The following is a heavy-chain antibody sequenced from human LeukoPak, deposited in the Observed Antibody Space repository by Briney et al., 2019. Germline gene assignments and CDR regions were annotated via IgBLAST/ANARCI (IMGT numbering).Heavy chain of an antibody. J-gene: IGHJ5*02. V-gene: IGHV1-2*02. CDR1: GYTFNDYY. CDR3: ARARYAFPAGWFDP. CDR2: FNPNNGGT. Sequence: GASVKVSCKASGYTFNDYYVHWVRQAPGQGLEWMGYFNPNNGGTNYAQKFQGRVTMTRDTSISTAYMELSRLRSDDTAIYFCARARYAFPAGWFDPWGQGTLVTVSS. D-gene: IGHD3-3*01.